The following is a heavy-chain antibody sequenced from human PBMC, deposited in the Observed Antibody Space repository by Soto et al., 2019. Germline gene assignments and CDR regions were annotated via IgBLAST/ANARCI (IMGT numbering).Heavy chain of an antibody. CDR2: IYHSGST. J-gene: IGHJ5*02. V-gene: IGHV4-30-2*01. Sequence: QLQLQESGSGLVKPSQTLSLTCAVSGGSISSGGYSWSWIRQPPGKGLEWIGYIYHSGSTYYNPSLKSRVTISVDRSKNQFSLKLSSVTAADTAVYYCASFAPDLGYCSGGSCLGRGWFDPWGQGTLVTVSS. CDR1: GGSISSGGYS. CDR3: ASFAPDLGYCSGGSCLGRGWFDP. D-gene: IGHD2-15*01.